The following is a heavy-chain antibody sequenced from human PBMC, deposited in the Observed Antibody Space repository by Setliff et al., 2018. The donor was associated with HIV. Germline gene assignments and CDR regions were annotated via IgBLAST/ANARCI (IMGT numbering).Heavy chain of an antibody. CDR1: GDSITSGAYY. CDR3: AREIGITMIPISHYYYYMDV. Sequence: PSETLSLTCNVSGDSITSGAYYWTWIRQQPGKGLEWVGYMLFGGSQYNPSLRSRVTISQDTSKNHFSLTLRSVTVEDTAVYYCAREIGITMIPISHYYYYMDVWGKGTTVTAP. V-gene: IGHV4-31*03. J-gene: IGHJ6*03. D-gene: IGHD3-22*01. CDR2: MLFGGS.